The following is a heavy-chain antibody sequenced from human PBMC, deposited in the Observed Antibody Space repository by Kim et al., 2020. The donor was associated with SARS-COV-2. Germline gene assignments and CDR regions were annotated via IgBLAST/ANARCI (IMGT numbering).Heavy chain of an antibody. D-gene: IGHD2-15*01. Sequence: ASVKVSCKASGYTFTGYYMHWVRQAPGQGLEWMGWINPNSGGTNYAQKFQGRVTMTRDTSISTAYMELSRLRSDDTAVYYCARTKLERWYLLNPYGMDVWGQGTTVTVSS. CDR2: INPNSGGT. J-gene: IGHJ6*02. CDR1: GYTFTGYY. CDR3: ARTKLERWYLLNPYGMDV. V-gene: IGHV1-2*02.